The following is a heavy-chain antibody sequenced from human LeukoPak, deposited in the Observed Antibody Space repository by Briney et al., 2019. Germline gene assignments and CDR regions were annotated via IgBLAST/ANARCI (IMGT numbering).Heavy chain of an antibody. CDR1: GFPLSSYS. V-gene: IGHV3-48*01. D-gene: IGHD1-1*01. Sequence: GGSLRLSCTVSGFPLSSYSMNWFRQAPGKGLEWVAYISASGSNIYYVDSVMGRFTVSRDNPKSSLFLQMNSPRAEDTAVYYCARVKGTYFDYWGHGALVTVSS. J-gene: IGHJ4*01. CDR2: ISASGSNI. CDR3: ARVKGTYFDY.